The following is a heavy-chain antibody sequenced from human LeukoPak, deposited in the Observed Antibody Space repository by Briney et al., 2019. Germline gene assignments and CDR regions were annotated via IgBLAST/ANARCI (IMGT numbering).Heavy chain of an antibody. CDR2: ISGSGGST. V-gene: IGHV3-23*01. D-gene: IGHD3-10*01. J-gene: IGHJ3*02. CDR3: AKNLMVRGPSDAFDI. CDR1: RFSFTSYW. Sequence: GGSLRLSCAASRFSFTSYWMAWVRQAPGKGLEWVSAISGSGGSTYYADSVKGRFTISRDNSKNTLYLQMNSLRAEDTAVYYCAKNLMVRGPSDAFDIWGQGTMVTVSS.